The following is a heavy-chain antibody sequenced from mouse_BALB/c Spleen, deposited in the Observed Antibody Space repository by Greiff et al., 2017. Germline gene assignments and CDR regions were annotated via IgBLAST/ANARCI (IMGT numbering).Heavy chain of an antibody. Sequence: VKLQESGPGLVAPSQSLSITCTVSGFSLTSYGVHWVRQPPGKGLEWLGVIWAGGSTNYNSALMSRLSISKDNSKSKVFLKMNSLQTDDTAMYYCARDREITTVVGAMDYWGQGTSVTVSS. J-gene: IGHJ4*01. D-gene: IGHD1-1*01. CDR3: ARDREITTVVGAMDY. CDR1: GFSLTSYG. V-gene: IGHV2-9*02. CDR2: IWAGGST.